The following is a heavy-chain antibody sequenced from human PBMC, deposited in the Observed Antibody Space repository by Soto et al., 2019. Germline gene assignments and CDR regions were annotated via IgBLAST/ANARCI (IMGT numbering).Heavy chain of an antibody. D-gene: IGHD6-6*01. CDR2: IYYSGST. CDR1: GGSISSYY. Sequence: SETMSLTCTVSGGSISSYYLSWLRQPPGKGLEWIGYIYYSGSTNYNPSLKSRVTISVDTSKNQFSLKLSSVTAADTAVYYCARAGIAARGLGWFDPWGQGTLVTVSS. V-gene: IGHV4-59*01. J-gene: IGHJ5*02. CDR3: ARAGIAARGLGWFDP.